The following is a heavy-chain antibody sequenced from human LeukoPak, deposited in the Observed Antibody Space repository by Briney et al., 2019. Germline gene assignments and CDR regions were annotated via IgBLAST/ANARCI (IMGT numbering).Heavy chain of an antibody. Sequence: SETLSLTCTVSGGSISSYYWSWIRQPPGKGLEWIGYIYYSGSTNYNPSLKSRVTISVDTSKNQFSLKLSSVTAADTAVYYCASTARVASEIDYWGQGTLVTVSS. V-gene: IGHV4-59*01. J-gene: IGHJ4*02. CDR3: ASTARVASEIDY. CDR2: IYYSGST. CDR1: GGSISSYY. D-gene: IGHD5-12*01.